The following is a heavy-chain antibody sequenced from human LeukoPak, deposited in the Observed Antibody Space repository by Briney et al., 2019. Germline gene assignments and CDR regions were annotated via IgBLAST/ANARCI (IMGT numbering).Heavy chain of an antibody. CDR2: ISAYNGNT. CDR1: GYTFTSYG. J-gene: IGHJ4*02. V-gene: IGHV1-18*01. Sequence: ASVKVSCKASGYTFTSYGISWVRQAPGQGREWMGWISAYNGNTNYAQKLQGRGTMTTDTYTSTAYMELRSLRSDDTAVYYCAIVATRDYYFDYWGQGTLVTVSS. CDR3: AIVATRDYYFDY. D-gene: IGHD5-12*01.